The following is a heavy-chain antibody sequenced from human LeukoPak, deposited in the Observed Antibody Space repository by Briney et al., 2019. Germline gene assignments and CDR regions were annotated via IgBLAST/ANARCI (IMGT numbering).Heavy chain of an antibody. V-gene: IGHV1-18*01. CDR1: GYTFTSYG. Sequence: ASVKFSCKASGYTFTSYGISWVREAPGQGLEWMGWISAYNGNTNYAQKLQGRVTMTTDTSTSTAYMELRSLRSDDTAVYYCARSYCSSTSCPDVYYYMDVWGKGTTVTVSS. D-gene: IGHD2-2*01. CDR3: ARSYCSSTSCPDVYYYMDV. J-gene: IGHJ6*03. CDR2: ISAYNGNT.